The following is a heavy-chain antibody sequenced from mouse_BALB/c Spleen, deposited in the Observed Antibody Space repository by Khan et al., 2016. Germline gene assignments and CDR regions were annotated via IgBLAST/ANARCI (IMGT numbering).Heavy chain of an antibody. CDR2: ISDGGSYT. CDR1: GFTFSDYY. CDR3: ARDLNWYFDV. Sequence: EVELVESGGGLMKPGGSLKLSCAASGFTFSDYYMYWVRQTPEKRLEWVATISDGGSYTYYPDSVKGRFTISRDNAKNNLYLQMSSLKSEDTAMYYCARDLNWYFDVWGAGTTVTVSS. J-gene: IGHJ1*01. V-gene: IGHV5-4*02.